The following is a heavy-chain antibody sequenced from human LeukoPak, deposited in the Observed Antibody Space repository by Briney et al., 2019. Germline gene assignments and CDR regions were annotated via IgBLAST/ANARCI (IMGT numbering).Heavy chain of an antibody. CDR3: ARASYSYDINGWVPFDY. V-gene: IGHV4-38-2*01. CDR1: GDSFSGYY. J-gene: IGHJ4*02. CDR2: IYYSEST. Sequence: PSETLSLTCAVYGDSFSGYYWRWVRQPPGRVLEWVGSIYYSESTYYNPSLKSRVTISVDTSKNQFSLRLSSVTAADTAVYYCARASYSYDINGWVPFDYWGQGTLVTVSS. D-gene: IGHD3-22*01.